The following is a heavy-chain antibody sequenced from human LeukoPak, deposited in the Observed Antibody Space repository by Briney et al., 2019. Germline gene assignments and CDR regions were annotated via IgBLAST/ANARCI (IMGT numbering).Heavy chain of an antibody. V-gene: IGHV3-48*03. D-gene: IGHD3-22*01. CDR3: AKELGRDTSGSYFSN. CDR2: ISSSGSTK. CDR1: GFTFSSSE. Sequence: PGGSLRLSCAASGFTFSSSEMNWVRQAPGKGLEWVSYISSSGSTKYYADSVKGRFAISRDNAKNSLYLQMNSLRAEDTAMYYCAKELGRDTSGSYFSNWGQGALVTVSS. J-gene: IGHJ4*02.